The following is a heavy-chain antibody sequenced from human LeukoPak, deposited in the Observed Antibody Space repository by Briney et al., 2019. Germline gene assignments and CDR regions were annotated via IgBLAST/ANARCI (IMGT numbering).Heavy chain of an antibody. J-gene: IGHJ5*02. CDR3: AKMYGSGTFDP. D-gene: IGHD3-10*01. CDR1: GFTFSSYA. CDR2: ISYDGSNK. V-gene: IGHV3-30*04. Sequence: GGSLRLSCAASGFTFSSYAMHWVRQAPGKGLEWVAVISYDGSNKYYADSVKGRFTISRDNSKNTLYLQMNSLRAEDTAAYCCAKMYGSGTFDPWGQGTLVTVSS.